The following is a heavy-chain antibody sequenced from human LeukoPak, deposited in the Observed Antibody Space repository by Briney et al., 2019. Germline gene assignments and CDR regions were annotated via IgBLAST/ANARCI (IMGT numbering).Heavy chain of an antibody. J-gene: IGHJ6*03. D-gene: IGHD6-13*01. V-gene: IGHV1-69*05. CDR2: IFLIFGTA. Sequence: SVKVSRKPSGGTFSIDAISCVRQAPGQGLEWMGGIFLIFGTANYAQQFQGRLTNTKDESTSTAYMELSSLRSEDTAVYYCARGGYSSSNTSYYYCYYMDVWGKGTTVTVSS. CDR3: ARGGYSSSNTSYYYCYYMDV. CDR1: GGTFSIDA.